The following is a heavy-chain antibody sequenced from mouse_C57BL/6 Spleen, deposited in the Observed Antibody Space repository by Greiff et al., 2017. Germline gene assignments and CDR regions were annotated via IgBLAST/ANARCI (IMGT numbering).Heavy chain of an antibody. J-gene: IGHJ2*01. V-gene: IGHV3-6*01. CDR3: AREGLLLDY. CDR1: GYSITRRYY. CDR2: ISYDGSN. Sequence: SGPGLVKPSQSLSLTCSFSGYSITRRYYWNWIRPFPGNKLEWMGYISYDGSNNYNPSLKNRISITRDTSNNQSFLKLNTVTTEDTATYYCAREGLLLDYWGQGTTLTVSS.